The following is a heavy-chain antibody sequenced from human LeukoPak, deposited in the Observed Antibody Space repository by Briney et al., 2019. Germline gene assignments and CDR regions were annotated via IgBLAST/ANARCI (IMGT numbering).Heavy chain of an antibody. CDR3: ARDLTHDYLRRGHFDY. D-gene: IGHD4-11*01. CDR1: GGTFSSYA. V-gene: IGHV1-69*05. J-gene: IGHJ4*02. CDR2: IIPIFGTA. Sequence: SVKVSCKASGGTFSSYAISWVRQAPGQGLEWMGGIIPIFGTANYAQKFQGRVTITTDESTSTAYMELSILRSEDTAVYYCARDLTHDYLRRGHFDYWGQGTLVTVSS.